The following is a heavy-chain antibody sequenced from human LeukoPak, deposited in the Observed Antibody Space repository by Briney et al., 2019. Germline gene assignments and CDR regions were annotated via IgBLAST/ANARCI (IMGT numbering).Heavy chain of an antibody. CDR1: GYTFTCCY. CDR2: INPNSGGT. Sequence: ASVKVSCKASGYTFTCCYMHWVRQAPGQGLEWMGWINPNSGGTNYAHTLQGRVTITTDTSTSTAYMELRSLRSDDTAVYYCVYCSSTSCYSGLDYWGQGTLVTVSS. D-gene: IGHD2-2*01. CDR3: VYCSSTSCYSGLDY. J-gene: IGHJ4*02. V-gene: IGHV1-2*02.